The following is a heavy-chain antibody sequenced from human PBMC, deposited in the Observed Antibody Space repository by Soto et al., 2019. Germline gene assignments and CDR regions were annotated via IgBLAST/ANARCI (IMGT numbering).Heavy chain of an antibody. J-gene: IGHJ1*01. CDR3: ARPGYTNFDDFQP. V-gene: IGHV5-51*01. CDR1: GYRFIDSW. CDR2: IYPGDSCT. Sequence: GESLKISCEASGYRFIDSWIGWVRQIPGKGLEWMWIIYPGDSCTKYSPSLQGRATISADKSISTAYLQGSSLKTSDTAMSYCARPGYTNFDDFQPWGQGTLVTVSS. D-gene: IGHD5-12*01.